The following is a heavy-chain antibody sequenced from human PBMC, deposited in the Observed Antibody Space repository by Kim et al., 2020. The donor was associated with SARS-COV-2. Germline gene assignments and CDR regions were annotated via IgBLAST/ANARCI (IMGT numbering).Heavy chain of an antibody. V-gene: IGHV3-23*01. CDR3: AKDNGRASTNSRRDFDI. CDR2: ISGSGGGT. CDR1: GFTFSTYA. J-gene: IGHJ3*02. D-gene: IGHD2-2*01. Sequence: GGSLRLSCAASGFTFSTYAMNWVRQAPGKGLEWVAGISGSGGGTKFEDSVKGRCTISSDNSKTKVYLQMNSLSAKDTAVDYCAKDNGRASTNSRRDFDI.